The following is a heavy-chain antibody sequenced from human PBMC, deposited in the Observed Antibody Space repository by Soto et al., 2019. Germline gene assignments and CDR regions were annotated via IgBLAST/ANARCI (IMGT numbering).Heavy chain of an antibody. V-gene: IGHV1-69*08. CDR3: ARESQDAFDI. CDR1: GGTFSSYT. CDR2: IITILGIA. J-gene: IGHJ3*02. Sequence: QVQLVQSGAEVKKPGSSVKVSCKASGGTFSSYTISWVRQAPGQGLEWMGRIITILGIANYAQKFQGRVTITADKSTSTAYMELSSLRSEDTAVYYCARESQDAFDIWGQGTMVTLSS.